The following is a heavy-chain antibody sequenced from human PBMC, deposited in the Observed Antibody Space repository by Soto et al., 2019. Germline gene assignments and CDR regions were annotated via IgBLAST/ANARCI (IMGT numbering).Heavy chain of an antibody. Sequence: QMQLVLSGPEVKKPGTSVKVSCKASGFTFTSSAVQWVRQARGQRLEWIGWIVVGSGNTNYAQKFQERVTITRDMSTSTAYMELSRLRSEDTAVYYCAAGYYDSRGYHPSVDYWGQGTLVTVSS. J-gene: IGHJ4*02. V-gene: IGHV1-58*01. CDR3: AAGYYDSRGYHPSVDY. CDR2: IVVGSGNT. D-gene: IGHD3-22*01. CDR1: GFTFTSSA.